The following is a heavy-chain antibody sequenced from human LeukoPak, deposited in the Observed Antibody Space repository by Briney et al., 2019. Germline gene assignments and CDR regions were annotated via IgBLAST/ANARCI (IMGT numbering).Heavy chain of an antibody. V-gene: IGHV1-2*02. CDR1: GYTFTGYY. CDR2: INPHSGGT. D-gene: IGHD3-10*01. J-gene: IGHJ5*02. CDR3: ARGDYYGSGKVVAA. Sequence: RASVKVSCKASGYTFTGYYIHWVRQAPGQGLEWMGWINPHSGGTNYAQKFQGGVTMTRDTSITTAYMELSSLRSDDTAVYYCARGDYYGSGKVVAAWGQGTLVTVSS.